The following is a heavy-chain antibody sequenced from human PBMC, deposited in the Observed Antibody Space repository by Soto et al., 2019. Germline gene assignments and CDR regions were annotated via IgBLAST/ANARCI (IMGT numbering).Heavy chain of an antibody. V-gene: IGHV3-21*01. CDR1: GFTFSSYS. Sequence: PGGSLRLSCAASGFTFSSYSMNWVRQAPGKGLEWVSSISSSSSYIYYADSVKGRFTISRDNAKNSLYLQMNSLRAEDTAVYYCARGSPNAGVGYETAGYYYGMDVWGQGTTVTVSS. CDR3: ARGSPNAGVGYETAGYYYGMDV. J-gene: IGHJ6*02. CDR2: ISSSSSYI. D-gene: IGHD5-12*01.